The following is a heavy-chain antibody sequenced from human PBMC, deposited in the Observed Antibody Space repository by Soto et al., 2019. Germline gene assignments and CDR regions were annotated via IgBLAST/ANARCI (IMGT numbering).Heavy chain of an antibody. Sequence: QVQLVQSGAEVKKPGSSVKVSCKASGGTFSSYTISWVRQAPGQGLEWMGRIIPILGITNYAQKFQGRVTITADKSTSTAYMELSSLRSEDTAVYYCAREYSYGSFFDYWGQGTLATVSS. V-gene: IGHV1-69*08. D-gene: IGHD5-18*01. CDR3: AREYSYGSFFDY. J-gene: IGHJ4*02. CDR2: IIPILGIT. CDR1: GGTFSSYT.